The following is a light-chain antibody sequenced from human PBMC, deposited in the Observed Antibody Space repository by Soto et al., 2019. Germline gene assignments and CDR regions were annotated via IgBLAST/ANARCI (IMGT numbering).Light chain of an antibody. J-gene: IGLJ1*01. CDR3: QVWDISSDQYL. CDR2: DDS. V-gene: IGLV3-21*02. Sequence: SYELTQPPSVSVAPGQTARITCGGNNIASKSVHWYQQRPGQVPVLVLYDDSNRPSGIPARFSGSNSGSTATLTISSVEAGDEADYFCQVWDISSDQYLFGAGTKVTVL. CDR1: NIASKS.